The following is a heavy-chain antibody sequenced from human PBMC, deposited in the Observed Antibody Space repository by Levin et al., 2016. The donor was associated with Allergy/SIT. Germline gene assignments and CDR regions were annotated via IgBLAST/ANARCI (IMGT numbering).Heavy chain of an antibody. D-gene: IGHD2-8*02. CDR3: ARGRGVFRSLNFDY. J-gene: IGHJ4*02. CDR1: GGSISSYY. V-gene: IGHV4-4*07. CDR2: IYTSGST. Sequence: GSLRLSCTVSGGSISSYYWSWIRQPAGKGLEWIGRIYTSGSTNYNPSLKSRVTMSVDTSKNQFSLKLSSVTAADTAVYYCARGRGVFRSLNFDYWGQGTLVTVSS.